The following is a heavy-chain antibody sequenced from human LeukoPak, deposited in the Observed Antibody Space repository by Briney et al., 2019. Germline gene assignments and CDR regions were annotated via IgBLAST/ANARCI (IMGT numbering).Heavy chain of an antibody. V-gene: IGHV3-20*04. J-gene: IGHJ6*03. CDR1: GFTFDDYA. CDR3: ARGSVQLWLRDTYYYMDV. D-gene: IGHD5-18*01. CDR2: INWNGRIT. Sequence: PGGSLRLSCAASGFTFDDYAMNRVRQVPGRGLEWVSGINWNGRITEYADTVKDRFTISRQNTKNSLYLYMNNLGGEDTALYFCARGSVQLWLRDTYYYMDVWGKGITVTVSS.